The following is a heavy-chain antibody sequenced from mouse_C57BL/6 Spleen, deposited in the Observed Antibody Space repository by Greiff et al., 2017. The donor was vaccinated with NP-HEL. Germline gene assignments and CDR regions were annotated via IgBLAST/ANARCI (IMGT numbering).Heavy chain of an antibody. CDR3: ARSTYGSTFFDY. V-gene: IGHV1-50*01. D-gene: IGHD1-1*01. J-gene: IGHJ2*01. CDR2: IDPSDSYT. Sequence: QVQLQQPGAELVKPGASVKLSCKASGYTFTSYWMQWVKQRPGQGLEWIGEIDPSDSYTNYNQKFKGKATLTVDTSSSTAYMQLSSLTSEDSAVYYCARSTYGSTFFDYWGQGTTLTVSS. CDR1: GYTFTSYW.